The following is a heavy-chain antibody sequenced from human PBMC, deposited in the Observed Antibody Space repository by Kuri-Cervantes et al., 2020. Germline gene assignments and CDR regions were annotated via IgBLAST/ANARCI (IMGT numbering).Heavy chain of an antibody. Sequence: SLRLSCAASGFTFDGYAMHWVRQAPGKGLEWVSGISWNSGSIGYADSVKGRFTISRDNAKNSLYLQMNSLRAEDTALYYCAEVSRVSSGYYYSADAFDIWGQGTMVTVSS. D-gene: IGHD3-22*01. CDR3: AEVSRVSSGYYYSADAFDI. CDR2: ISWNSGSI. J-gene: IGHJ3*02. CDR1: GFTFDGYA. V-gene: IGHV3-9*01.